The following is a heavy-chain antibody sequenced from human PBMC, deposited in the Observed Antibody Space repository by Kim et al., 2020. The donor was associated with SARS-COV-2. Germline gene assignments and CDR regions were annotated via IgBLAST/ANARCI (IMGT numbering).Heavy chain of an antibody. D-gene: IGHD6-13*01. V-gene: IGHV7-4-1*02. Sequence: ASVKVSCKASGYTFTSYAMNWVRQAPGQGLEWMGWINTNTGNPTYAQGFTGRFVFSLDTSVSTAYLQISSLKAEDTAVYYCARVRGIAAAGDHLDYYYYYGMDVWGQGTTVTVSS. CDR3: ARVRGIAAAGDHLDYYYYYGMDV. J-gene: IGHJ6*02. CDR1: GYTFTSYA. CDR2: INTNTGNP.